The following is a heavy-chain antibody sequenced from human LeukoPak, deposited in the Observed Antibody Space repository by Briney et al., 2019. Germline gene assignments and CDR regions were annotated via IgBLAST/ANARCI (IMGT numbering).Heavy chain of an antibody. CDR2: IYYSGST. J-gene: IGHJ5*02. CDR1: GGSISSSSYY. D-gene: IGHD2-15*01. Sequence: SETLSLTCTVSGGSISSSSYYWGWIRQPPGKGLEWIGSIYYSGSTNYNPSLKSRVTISVDTSKNQFSLKLSSVTAADTAVYYCARRYCSGGSCYSKCNWFDPWGQGTLVTVSS. CDR3: ARRYCSGGSCYSKCNWFDP. V-gene: IGHV4-39*07.